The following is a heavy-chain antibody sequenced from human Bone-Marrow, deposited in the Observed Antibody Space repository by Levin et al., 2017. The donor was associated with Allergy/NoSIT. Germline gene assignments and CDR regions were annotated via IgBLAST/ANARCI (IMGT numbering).Heavy chain of an antibody. Sequence: GESLKISCKASGYTFTGYYMHWVRQAPGQGLEWMGWINPNSGGTNYAQKFQGWVTMTRDTSISTAYMELSRLRSDDTAVYYCARGGRSPIAAQKPTDYWGQGTLVTVSS. D-gene: IGHD6-6*01. J-gene: IGHJ4*02. CDR3: ARGGRSPIAAQKPTDY. CDR1: GYTFTGYY. CDR2: INPNSGGT. V-gene: IGHV1-2*04.